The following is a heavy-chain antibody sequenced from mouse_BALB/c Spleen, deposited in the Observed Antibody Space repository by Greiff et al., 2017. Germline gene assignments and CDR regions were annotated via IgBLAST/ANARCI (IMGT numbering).Heavy chain of an antibody. J-gene: IGHJ2*01. Sequence: EVQLQESGPGLVKPSQTVSLTCTVTGISITTGNYRWSWIRQFPGNKLEWIGYIYYSGTITYNPSLTSRTTITRDTSKNQFFLEMNSLTAEDTATYDCARYGSSYEGYFDYWGQGTTLTVSS. CDR1: GISITTGNYR. D-gene: IGHD1-1*01. CDR3: ARYGSSYEGYFDY. V-gene: IGHV3-5*02. CDR2: IYYSGTI.